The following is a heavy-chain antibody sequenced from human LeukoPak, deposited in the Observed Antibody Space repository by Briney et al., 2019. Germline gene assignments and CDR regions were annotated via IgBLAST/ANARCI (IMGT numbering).Heavy chain of an antibody. V-gene: IGHV4-39*07. Sequence: SETLSLTCTVSGGSISSSSYYWGWIRQPPGKGLEWIVSIYYSGSTYYNPSLKSRLTISVDTSKNQFSLKLSSVTAADTAVYYCAREVPKITIFGVVNDYYFDYWGQGTLVTVSS. CDR3: AREVPKITIFGVVNDYYFDY. CDR1: GGSISSSSYY. CDR2: IYYSGST. D-gene: IGHD3-3*01. J-gene: IGHJ4*02.